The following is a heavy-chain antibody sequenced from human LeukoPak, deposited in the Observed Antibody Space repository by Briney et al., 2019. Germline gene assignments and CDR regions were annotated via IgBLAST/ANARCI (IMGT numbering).Heavy chain of an antibody. CDR1: GFIFSSYG. V-gene: IGHV3-48*01. Sequence: GGSLRLSCAASGFIFSSYGMNWVRQAPGRGLEWVSYISSSSSTIYYTDSVKGRFTIPRDKAKNTLYLQMNSLRAEDTAVYYCARQFYDSSGSFFDYWGQGTLVTVSS. CDR2: ISSSSSTI. CDR3: ARQFYDSSGSFFDY. D-gene: IGHD3-22*01. J-gene: IGHJ4*02.